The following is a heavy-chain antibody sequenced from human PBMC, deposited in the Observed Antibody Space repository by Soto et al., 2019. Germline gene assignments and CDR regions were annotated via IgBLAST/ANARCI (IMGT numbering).Heavy chain of an antibody. J-gene: IGHJ1*01. CDR2: ITSTSSTM. Sequence: ESGGDLVQPGGSLRLSCAASGFTFSTYNMNWVRQAPGKGLEWVSHITSTSSTMYYADSVKGRFTISRDNAKNSVYLQMNSLRAEDTAVYYCVRAACTNCYGFQHWGQGTLVIVSS. D-gene: IGHD2-2*01. CDR3: VRAACTNCYGFQH. CDR1: GFTFSTYN. V-gene: IGHV3-48*01.